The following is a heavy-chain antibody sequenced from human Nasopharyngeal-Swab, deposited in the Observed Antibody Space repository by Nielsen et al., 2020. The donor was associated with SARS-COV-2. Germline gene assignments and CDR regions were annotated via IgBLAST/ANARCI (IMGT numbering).Heavy chain of an antibody. D-gene: IGHD4-17*01. J-gene: IGHJ4*02. CDR1: GYRFTSYW. Sequence: GASLKISCKGSGYRFTSYWISWVRQMPGKGLEWMGRIAPGDSYTNYSPSFQGHVTISADKSISTAYLQWSSLKASDTAMYYCAIPTVTTDYWGQGTLVTVSS. CDR2: IAPGDSYT. V-gene: IGHV5-10-1*01. CDR3: AIPTVTTDY.